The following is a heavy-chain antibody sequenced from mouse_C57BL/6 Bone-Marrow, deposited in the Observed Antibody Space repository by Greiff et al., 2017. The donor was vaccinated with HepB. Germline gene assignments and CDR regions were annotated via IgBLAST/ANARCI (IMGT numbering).Heavy chain of an antibody. V-gene: IGHV1-81*01. J-gene: IGHJ2*01. Sequence: VQLQQSGAELARPGASVQLSCKASGYTFTSYGISWVKQRTGQGLEWIGEIYPRSGNTYYNEKFKGKATLTADKSSSTAYMELRSLTSEDSAFYFCARSPMTTVVATDDFDYWGEGTTLTVSS. CDR2: IYPRSGNT. CDR3: ARSPMTTVVATDDFDY. D-gene: IGHD1-1*01. CDR1: GYTFTSYG.